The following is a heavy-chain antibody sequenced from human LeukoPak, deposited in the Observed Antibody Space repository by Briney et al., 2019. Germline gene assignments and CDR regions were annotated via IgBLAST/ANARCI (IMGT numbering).Heavy chain of an antibody. CDR2: IFSSGIT. Sequence: SETLSLTCAVSGGSVSNYYWSWIRQPAGKGLEWIGRIFSSGITQYNPSLESRVTMSVDTSKNQFSLKLSSVTAADTAVYFCARDPRYDYGDYGFDYWGQGTLVTVSS. CDR1: GGSVSNYY. V-gene: IGHV4-4*07. CDR3: ARDPRYDYGDYGFDY. J-gene: IGHJ4*02. D-gene: IGHD4-17*01.